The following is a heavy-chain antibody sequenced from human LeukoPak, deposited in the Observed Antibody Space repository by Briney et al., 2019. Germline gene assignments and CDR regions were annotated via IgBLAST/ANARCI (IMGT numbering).Heavy chain of an antibody. CDR1: GYTFSNYG. D-gene: IGHD6-19*01. CDR2: TSYNGNT. CDR3: ARHSGSGWQALGY. J-gene: IGHJ4*02. V-gene: IGHV1-18*04. Sequence: ASVKVSCKASGYTFSNYGISWVRQAPGLGLEWMGWTSYNGNTNYAQEFQDRVTMTTDTSTTTAYMELRSLESDDTAVCYCARHSGSGWQALGYWGQGTLVTVSS.